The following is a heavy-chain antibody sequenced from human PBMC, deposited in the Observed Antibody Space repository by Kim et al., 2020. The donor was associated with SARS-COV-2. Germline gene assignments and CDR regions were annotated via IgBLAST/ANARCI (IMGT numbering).Heavy chain of an antibody. Sequence: YNPSLKSRVTISVDTSKNQFSLKLSSVTAADTAVYYCASTDFWSGLYFDYWGQGTLVTVSS. D-gene: IGHD3-3*01. V-gene: IGHV4-4*09. CDR3: ASTDFWSGLYFDY. J-gene: IGHJ4*02.